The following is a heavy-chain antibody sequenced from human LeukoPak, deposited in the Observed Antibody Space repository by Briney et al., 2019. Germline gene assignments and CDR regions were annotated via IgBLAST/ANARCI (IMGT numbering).Heavy chain of an antibody. CDR1: GGTFCSYA. Sequence: SVKVSCKASGGTFCSYAISWVRQAAGQGLEWMGGIIPIFGTANYAQKFQGRVTITADKSTSTAYMELSSLRSEDTAVYYCARLVVVPAPSKYGMDVWGKGTTVTVSS. CDR2: IIPIFGTA. J-gene: IGHJ6*04. V-gene: IGHV1-69*06. D-gene: IGHD2-2*01. CDR3: ARLVVVPAPSKYGMDV.